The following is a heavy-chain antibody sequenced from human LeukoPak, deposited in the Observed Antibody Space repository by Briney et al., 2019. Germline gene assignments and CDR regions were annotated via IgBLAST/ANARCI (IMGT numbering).Heavy chain of an antibody. D-gene: IGHD2-8*01. V-gene: IGHV3-21*04. CDR3: ARDMGGYCTNGVCYRVDAFDI. Sequence: GGSLRLSCTASGFTFGAYAMSWDRLAPGKGLEWVSSITSSSSYINYADSGKGPFTISRDNAKISLNRQMYSLRAEDTALYYCARDMGGYCTNGVCYRVDAFDIWGQGTMVTVSS. J-gene: IGHJ3*02. CDR1: GFTFGAYA. CDR2: ITSSSSYI.